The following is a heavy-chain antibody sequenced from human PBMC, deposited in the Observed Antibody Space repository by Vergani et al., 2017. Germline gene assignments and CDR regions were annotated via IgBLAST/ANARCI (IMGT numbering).Heavy chain of an antibody. V-gene: IGHV3-23*01. J-gene: IGHJ4*02. CDR2: ISGSGGST. D-gene: IGHD1-26*01. CDR3: AKVGGGSYSAFDY. Sequence: EVQLLESGGGLVQPGGSLRLSCAASGFTFSSYAMSWVRQAPGKGLEWVSAISGSGGSTYYEDSVKGRFTIARDNSKNTLYLQMNSLRAEDTAVYYCAKVGGGSYSAFDYWGQGTLVTVSS. CDR1: GFTFSSYA.